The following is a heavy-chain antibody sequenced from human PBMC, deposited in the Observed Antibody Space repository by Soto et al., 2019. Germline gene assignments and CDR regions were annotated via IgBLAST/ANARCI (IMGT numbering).Heavy chain of an antibody. CDR1: GYTFTNYD. D-gene: IGHD2-2*01. CDR3: ASSPLGYCISTSCHSLFYGMDV. CDR2: MSPNSGNT. Sequence: ASVMVSCTASGYTFTNYDINWVRQATGQGLEWMGWMSPNSGNTGYTQKFQGRVTITADESTSTAYMELSSLRSEDTAVYYCASSPLGYCISTSCHSLFYGMDVWGQGTTVTVSS. J-gene: IGHJ6*02. V-gene: IGHV1-8*01.